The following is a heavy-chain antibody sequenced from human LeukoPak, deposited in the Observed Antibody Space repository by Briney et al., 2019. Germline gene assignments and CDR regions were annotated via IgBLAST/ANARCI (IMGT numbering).Heavy chain of an antibody. CDR2: ISSSSSTI. CDR3: VKDSTHYRVWDDYDSAGLTY. D-gene: IGHD3-22*01. CDR1: GFTFSSYS. J-gene: IGHJ4*02. Sequence: GGTLRLSCAASGFTFSSYSMNWVRQAPGKGLEWVSYISSSSSTIYYADSVKGLFTISRDNSKNTLYLQVNSLRAEDTAVYYCVKDSTHYRVWDDYDSAGLTYWGQGTLVTVSS. V-gene: IGHV3-48*01.